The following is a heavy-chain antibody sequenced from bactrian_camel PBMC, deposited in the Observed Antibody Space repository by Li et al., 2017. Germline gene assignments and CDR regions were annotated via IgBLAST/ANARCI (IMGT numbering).Heavy chain of an antibody. V-gene: IGHV3-3*01. D-gene: IGHD2*01. CDR1: GRSYSHDC. Sequence: VQLVESGGGSVQAGGSLRLSCAASGRSYSHDCMGWFRQAPGREREGVAVISPVRAVSYYADSVKGRFTISQDNAKNTVYLQMNSLKPEDTAMYYCAARGPYCYTKLSVRDFTYWGQGTQVTVS. CDR2: ISPVRAVS. J-gene: IGHJ6*01. CDR3: AARGPYCYTKLSVRDFTY.